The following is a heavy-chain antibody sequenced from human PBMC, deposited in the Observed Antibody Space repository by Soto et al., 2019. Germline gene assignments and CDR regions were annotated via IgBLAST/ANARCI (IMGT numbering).Heavy chain of an antibody. J-gene: IGHJ6*02. Sequence: QVQLVESGGSVVQPGGSLRLSCAASGFTFSNYGMHWVRETPGKGLEWVALILYDGSNKYYGDSVKGRFTISRDNSKNTLYLQVSSLRAEDTAVYYCAKSRDAYNFYFYYGMDVWGQGTTVTVSS. V-gene: IGHV3-30*18. CDR1: GFTFSNYG. CDR3: AKSRDAYNFYFYYGMDV. D-gene: IGHD2-2*01. CDR2: ILYDGSNK.